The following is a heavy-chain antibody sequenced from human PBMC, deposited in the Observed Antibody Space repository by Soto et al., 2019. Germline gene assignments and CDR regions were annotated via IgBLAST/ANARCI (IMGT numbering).Heavy chain of an antibody. CDR1: GYTLTELS. CDR3: ATDLAMGPAFDI. Sequence: ASVQVSCKVSGYTLTELSMHWVRQAPGKGLEWMGGFDPEDGETIYAQKFQGRVTMTEDTSTDTAYMELSSLRSEDTAVYYCATDLAMGPAFDIWGQGTMVTVSS. J-gene: IGHJ3*02. D-gene: IGHD2-2*01. V-gene: IGHV1-24*01. CDR2: FDPEDGET.